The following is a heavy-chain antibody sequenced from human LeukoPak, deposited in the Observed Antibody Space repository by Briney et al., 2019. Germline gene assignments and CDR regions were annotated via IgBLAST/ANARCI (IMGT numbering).Heavy chain of an antibody. J-gene: IGHJ3*02. V-gene: IGHV1-69*13. CDR3: ARGAPYSSSWYGAFDI. Sequence: ASVKVSCKAPGGTFSSYAISWVRQAPGQGLEWMGGIIPIFGTANYAQKFQGRVTITADESTSTAYMELSSLRSEDTAVYYCARGAPYSSSWYGAFDIWGQGTMVTVSS. CDR1: GGTFSSYA. CDR2: IIPIFGTA. D-gene: IGHD6-13*01.